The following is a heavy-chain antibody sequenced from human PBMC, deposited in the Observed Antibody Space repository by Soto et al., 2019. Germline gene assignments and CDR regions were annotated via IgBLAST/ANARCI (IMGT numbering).Heavy chain of an antibody. J-gene: IGHJ6*02. D-gene: IGHD2-2*01. CDR2: IYYSGST. CDR3: ARTNTRLGYCISTSCYGGRGYGMDV. Sequence: SETLSLTCTVSGGSISSSSYYWGWIRQPPGKGLEWIGSIYYSGSTYYNPSLKSRVTISVDTSKNQFSLKLSSVTAADTAVYYCARTNTRLGYCISTSCYGGRGYGMDVWGQGTTVT. V-gene: IGHV4-39*01. CDR1: GGSISSSSYY.